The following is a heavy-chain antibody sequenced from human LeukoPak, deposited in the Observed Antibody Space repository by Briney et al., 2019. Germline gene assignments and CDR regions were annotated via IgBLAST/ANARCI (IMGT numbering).Heavy chain of an antibody. CDR3: ARVSIKDFDAFDI. V-gene: IGHV3-72*01. CDR2: TRNQANSYTT. J-gene: IGHJ3*02. D-gene: IGHD3-10*01. CDR1: GFTFSDHY. Sequence: GGSLRLSCAASGFTFSDHYMDWVRQAPGKGLEWVGRTRNQANSYTTEYAASVKGRFTISRDDSKNSLYLQMNSLKTEDTAVYYCARVSIKDFDAFDIWGQGTMVTVPS.